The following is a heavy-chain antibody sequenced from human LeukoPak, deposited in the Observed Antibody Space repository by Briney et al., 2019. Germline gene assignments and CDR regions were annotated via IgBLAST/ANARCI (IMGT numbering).Heavy chain of an antibody. Sequence: GGSLRLSCAASGFTFTDYAMNWVRQSPGKGLEWVSAISGSGGSTYYADSVKGRFTISRDSSKSTLYLQMNSLRAEDTAVYHCAKDSSPSDYYYASGPLMDVWGQGTTVTVSS. J-gene: IGHJ6*02. CDR3: AKDSSPSDYYYASGPLMDV. D-gene: IGHD3-10*01. V-gene: IGHV3-23*01. CDR1: GFTFTDYA. CDR2: ISGSGGST.